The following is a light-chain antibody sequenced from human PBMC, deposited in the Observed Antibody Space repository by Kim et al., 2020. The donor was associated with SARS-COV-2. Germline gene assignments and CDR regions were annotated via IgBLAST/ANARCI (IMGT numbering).Light chain of an antibody. V-gene: IGKV3-15*01. CDR3: QQYDIWPPLT. CDR2: GAS. CDR1: QDIRNN. Sequence: EIVMTQSPATLSVSPGERVILSCRASQDIRNNLAWYQQKPGQAPRLLMHGASIRANGIPARLSGSGSGTEFTLTISSLQSEDFAVYYCQQYDIWPPLTFGGGTRVEI. J-gene: IGKJ4*01.